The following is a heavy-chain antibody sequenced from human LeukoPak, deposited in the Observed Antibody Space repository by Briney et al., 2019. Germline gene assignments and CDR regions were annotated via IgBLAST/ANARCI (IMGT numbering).Heavy chain of an antibody. Sequence: PSETLSLTCTVSGGSISSSSYYWGWIRQPPGKGLEWIGSIYYSGSTYYNPSLKSRVTISVDTSKNQFSLKLSSVTAADTAVYYCARRWGSGYPSRRPHWFDPWGQGTLVTVSS. CDR2: IYYSGST. CDR1: GGSISSSSYY. CDR3: ARRWGSGYPSRRPHWFDP. J-gene: IGHJ5*02. D-gene: IGHD3-22*01. V-gene: IGHV4-39*01.